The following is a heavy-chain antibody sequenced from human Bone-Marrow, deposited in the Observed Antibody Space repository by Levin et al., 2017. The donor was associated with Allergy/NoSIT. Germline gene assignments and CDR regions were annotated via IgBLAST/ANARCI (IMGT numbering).Heavy chain of an antibody. V-gene: IGHV3-21*06. CDR2: ISDDSANI. D-gene: IGHD2/OR15-2a*01. Sequence: PGGSLRLSCAASGFTFNSYTMNWVRQAAGRGLEWVSSISDDSANIYYADSLKGRFSISRDNAKNSLFLQMDSLSAADTAVYYCARVSNSCRSDYWGQGTLVTLSS. CDR1: GFTFNSYT. J-gene: IGHJ4*02. CDR3: ARVSNSCRSDY.